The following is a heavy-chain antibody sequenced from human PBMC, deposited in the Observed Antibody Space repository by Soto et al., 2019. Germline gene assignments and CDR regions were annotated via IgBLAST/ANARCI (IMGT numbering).Heavy chain of an antibody. D-gene: IGHD3-10*01. Sequence: PGGSLRLSCAASGFTFSSYGIHWVRQAPGKGLEWVALISFDGTDKWYADSVKGRFTISRDNSKNTLYLQMNSLRAEDMAVYYCAKDPRGGYDPNYYTMGVWGQGTTVTVSS. CDR3: AKDPRGGYDPNYYTMGV. V-gene: IGHV3-30*18. J-gene: IGHJ6*02. CDR2: ISFDGTDK. CDR1: GFTFSSYG.